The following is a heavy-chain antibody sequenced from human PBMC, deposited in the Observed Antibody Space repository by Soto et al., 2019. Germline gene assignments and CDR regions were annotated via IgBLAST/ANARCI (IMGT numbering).Heavy chain of an antibody. CDR1: GGSISSGGYS. J-gene: IGHJ4*02. CDR3: ARDWSGEMNIIXDS. D-gene: IGHD1-20*01. CDR2: IYHSGST. V-gene: IGHV4-30-2*01. Sequence: PSETLSLTCAVSGGSISSGGYSWSWIRQPPGKGLEWIGYIYHSGSTYYNPSLKSRVTISVDRSKNQFSLKLSSVTAADTAVYYCARDWSGEMNIIXDSWGPGTLVTVSS.